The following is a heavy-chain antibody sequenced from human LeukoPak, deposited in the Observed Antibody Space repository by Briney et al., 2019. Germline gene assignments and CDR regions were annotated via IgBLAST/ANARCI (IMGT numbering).Heavy chain of an antibody. Sequence: SETLSLTCAVYGGSFSGYYWSWIRQPPGKGLEWIGEINHSGSTNYNPSLKSRVTISVDTSKNQFSLKLSSVTAADTAVYYCARVLGVWSGSLFDPWGQGTLVTVSS. CDR2: INHSGST. J-gene: IGHJ5*02. CDR3: ARVLGVWSGSLFDP. CDR1: GGSFSGYY. D-gene: IGHD3-3*01. V-gene: IGHV4-34*01.